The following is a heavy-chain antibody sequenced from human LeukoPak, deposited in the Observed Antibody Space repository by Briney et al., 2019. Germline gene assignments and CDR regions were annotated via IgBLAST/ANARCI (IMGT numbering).Heavy chain of an antibody. CDR2: IYYSGST. Sequence: SETLSLTCTVSGGSISSYYWSWIRQSPGKGLEWIGYIYYSGSTNYNPSLKSRVTISGDTSENQLSLKLSSVTAADTAVYYCARGNIILMVYATQKDTTNWFDPWGQGTLVTVSS. J-gene: IGHJ5*02. D-gene: IGHD2-8*01. CDR1: GGSISSYY. CDR3: ARGNIILMVYATQKDTTNWFDP. V-gene: IGHV4-59*08.